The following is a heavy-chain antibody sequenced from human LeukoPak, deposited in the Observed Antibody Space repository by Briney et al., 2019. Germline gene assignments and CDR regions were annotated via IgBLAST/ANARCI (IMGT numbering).Heavy chain of an antibody. CDR3: AGSTVTRLAEYFQH. V-gene: IGHV1-69*01. J-gene: IGHJ1*01. D-gene: IGHD4-17*01. CDR1: GGTFSSYA. CDR2: ITPIFGTA. Sequence: SVKVSCKASGGTFSSYAISWVRQAPGQGLEWMGGITPIFGTANYAQKFQGRVTITADESTSTAYMELSSLRSEDTAVYYCAGSTVTRLAEYFQHWGQGTLVTVSS.